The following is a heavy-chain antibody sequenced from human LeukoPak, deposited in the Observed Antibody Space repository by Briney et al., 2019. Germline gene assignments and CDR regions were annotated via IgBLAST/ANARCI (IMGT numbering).Heavy chain of an antibody. CDR1: GYTFTAYY. V-gene: IGHV1-2*02. CDR2: INPNSGDT. CDR3: ARDYGDYPYNWFDP. Sequence: GSVKVSCKASGYTFTAYYMHWVRQAPGQGLEWMGWINPNSGDTNYAQKFQGRVTMTRDTSITTAYLELSRLRSDDTAVYYCARDYGDYPYNWFDPWGQGTLVTVSS. J-gene: IGHJ5*02. D-gene: IGHD4-17*01.